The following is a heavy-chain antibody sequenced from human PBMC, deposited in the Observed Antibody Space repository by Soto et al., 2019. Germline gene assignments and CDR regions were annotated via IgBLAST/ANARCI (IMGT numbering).Heavy chain of an antibody. V-gene: IGHV1-18*01. J-gene: IGHJ4*02. CDR3: ARDRLGVSVTGGGFDS. CDR1: GYTFSNFG. D-gene: IGHD2-8*01. CDR2: ISPYNRNT. Sequence: QVQLVQSGGEVKKPGASVKVSCKASGYTFSNFGLSWVRQAPGQGLELMGWISPYNRNTNYAPKLQGTLTMTTDTATSTAYMELRSLRPDDTAVYYCARDRLGVSVTGGGFDSWGQGTLVTVSS.